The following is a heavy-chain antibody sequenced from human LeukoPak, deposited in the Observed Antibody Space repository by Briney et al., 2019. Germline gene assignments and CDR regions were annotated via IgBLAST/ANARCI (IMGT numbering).Heavy chain of an antibody. CDR3: ARDRPYYGSGSYYGNYYYYGMDV. J-gene: IGHJ6*02. CDR2: ISGSGGST. D-gene: IGHD3-10*01. CDR1: GFTFSSYA. V-gene: IGHV3-23*01. Sequence: GGSLRLSCAASGFTFSSYAMSWVRQAPGKGLEWVSAISGSGGSTYYADSVKGRFTISRDNSKNTLYLQMNSLRAEDTAVYYCARDRPYYGSGSYYGNYYYYGMDVWGQGTTVTVSS.